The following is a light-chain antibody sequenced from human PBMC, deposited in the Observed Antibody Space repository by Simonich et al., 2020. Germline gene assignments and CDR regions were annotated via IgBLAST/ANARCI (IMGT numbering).Light chain of an antibody. CDR1: SGSIASNY. CDR3: QSYDSSNWV. V-gene: IGLV6-57*01. Sequence: NFMLTQPHSVSESPGKTVTISCTRSSGSIASNYVQWYQQRPGSSPTTVIYEDNQRPSGVPDRFSGSIDSSSNSASLTISALKTEDEADYYCQSYDSSNWVFGGGTKLTVL. J-gene: IGLJ3*02. CDR2: EDN.